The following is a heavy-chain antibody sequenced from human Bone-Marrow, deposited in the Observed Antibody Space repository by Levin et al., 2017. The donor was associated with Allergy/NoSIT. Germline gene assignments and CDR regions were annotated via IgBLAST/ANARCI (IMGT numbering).Heavy chain of an antibody. Sequence: GGSLRLSCKGSGCTFTSSWIGWARQRSGKGLEWIGIIYPGDSDTRYSPSFQGLVTISADKSINTAYLQWSSLKASDTAMYFCARYSFPKSGASRPSLEDFFYGMDVWGQGTTVTVSS. D-gene: IGHD2-15*01. V-gene: IGHV5-51*01. J-gene: IGHJ6*02. CDR1: GCTFTSSW. CDR2: IYPGDSDT. CDR3: ARYSFPKSGASRPSLEDFFYGMDV.